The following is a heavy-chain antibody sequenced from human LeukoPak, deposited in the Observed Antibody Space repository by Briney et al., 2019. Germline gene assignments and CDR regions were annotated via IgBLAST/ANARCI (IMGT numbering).Heavy chain of an antibody. J-gene: IGHJ4*02. CDR1: GFILSSSE. V-gene: IGHV3-48*03. Sequence: GGSLRLSCAASGFILSSSEMNWVRQAPGKGLEWVSFIATDSTIYYADSVRGRFAISRDNAKNSLYLQMNSLRPEDTAMYYCTGETYYFDHWGQGALVTVSS. D-gene: IGHD3-10*01. CDR3: TGETYYFDH. CDR2: IATDSTI.